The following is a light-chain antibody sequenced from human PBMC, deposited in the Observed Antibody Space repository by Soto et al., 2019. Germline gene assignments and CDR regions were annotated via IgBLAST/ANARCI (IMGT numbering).Light chain of an antibody. V-gene: IGLV2-14*01. Sequence: QSVLTQPASPSGSPGQSITISCTGTSSDIGAYDYVSWFQQHPGKAPKLMISEVNTRPSAVSTRFSASKSGNTASLTISALQGVNETVYVSFTLTATSTHVSEPGTRSPS. CDR3: FTLTATSTHV. CDR2: EVN. CDR1: SSDIGAYDY. J-gene: IGLJ1*01.